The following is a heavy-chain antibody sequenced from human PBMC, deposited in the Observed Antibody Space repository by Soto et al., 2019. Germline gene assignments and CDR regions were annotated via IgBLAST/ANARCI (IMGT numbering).Heavy chain of an antibody. CDR3: ARDGRSSYSSAWYYFDY. CDR2: INPSGGST. CDR1: GYTFTSYY. D-gene: IGHD6-19*01. J-gene: IGHJ4*02. Sequence: QVQLVQSGAEVKKPGASVKVSCKASGYTFTSYYMHWVRQAPGQGLEWMGIINPSGGSTSYAQKFQDRVTMTRDTSTSTVYMELSSLRSEDTAVYYCARDGRSSYSSAWYYFDYWGQGTLVTVSS. V-gene: IGHV1-46*01.